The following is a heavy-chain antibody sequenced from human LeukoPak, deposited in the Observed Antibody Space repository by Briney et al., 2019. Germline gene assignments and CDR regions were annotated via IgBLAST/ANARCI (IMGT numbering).Heavy chain of an antibody. CDR2: IYYSGST. V-gene: IGHV4-39*07. CDR3: ARKVVPAAKNWFDP. J-gene: IGHJ5*02. D-gene: IGHD2-2*01. CDR1: GGSISSSSYY. Sequence: PSQTLSLTCTVSGGSISSSSYYWGWIRQPPGKGLEWIGSIYYSGSTYYNPSLKSRVTISVDTSKNQFSLKLSSVTAADTAVYYCARKVVPAAKNWFDPWGQGTLVTVSS.